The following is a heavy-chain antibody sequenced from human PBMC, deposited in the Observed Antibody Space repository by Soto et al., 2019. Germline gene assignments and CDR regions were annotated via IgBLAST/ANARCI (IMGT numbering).Heavy chain of an antibody. Sequence: SETLSLTCAVYGGSFSGYYWSWIRQPPGKGLEWIGEINHSGSTNYNPSLKSRVTISLDTSKNQFSLKLSSATAADTAVYYCARGYSGYDPLDYWGQGTLVTVSS. D-gene: IGHD5-12*01. V-gene: IGHV4-34*01. CDR3: ARGYSGYDPLDY. CDR1: GGSFSGYY. J-gene: IGHJ4*02. CDR2: INHSGST.